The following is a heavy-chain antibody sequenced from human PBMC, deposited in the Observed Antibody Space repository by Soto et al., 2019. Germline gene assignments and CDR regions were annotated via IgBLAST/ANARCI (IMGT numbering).Heavy chain of an antibody. CDR1: GFDFSTYT. D-gene: IGHD3-3*01. CDR2: IIGGGDGV. CDR3: AKDRQPDGFWTFEH. Sequence: EVQLVESGGGLVQPGGSLTLSCVASGFDFSTYTMIWVRQAPGQGLEWVSGIIGGGDGVLYADSVKGRFSISRDQARNTLYLQMNSLRNDDTVIYSIAKDRQPDGFWTFEHWGLGTLVIFSS. V-gene: IGHV3-23*04. J-gene: IGHJ4*02.